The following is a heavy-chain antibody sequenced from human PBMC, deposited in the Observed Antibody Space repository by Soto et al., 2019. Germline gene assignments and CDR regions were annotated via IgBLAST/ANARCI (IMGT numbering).Heavy chain of an antibody. CDR2: IRRHTSDT. J-gene: IGHJ4*02. CDR1: GFTFSNAW. V-gene: IGHV3-11*06. D-gene: IGHD3-3*01. Sequence: PGGSLRLSCAASGFTFSNAWINWVRQAPGKGLEWISYIRRHTSDTAYADSVKGRFTISRDNSKNSLYLQMNSLRAEDTAVYYWARDYDFWSGSNSCFDYWGQGTLVTVSS. CDR3: ARDYDFWSGSNSCFDY.